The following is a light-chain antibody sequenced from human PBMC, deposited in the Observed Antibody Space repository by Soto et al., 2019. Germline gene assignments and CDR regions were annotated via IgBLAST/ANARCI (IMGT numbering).Light chain of an antibody. Sequence: AIRMAQSPSSFSASTGDRVTITCRASQGINSYLAWYQQKPGKAPKLLIYAASTLQSGVPSRFSGSGSGTDFTLTISCLQSEDFATYYCQQYYGYPRTFGQGTKVEIK. J-gene: IGKJ1*01. CDR1: QGINSY. V-gene: IGKV1-8*01. CDR2: AAS. CDR3: QQYYGYPRT.